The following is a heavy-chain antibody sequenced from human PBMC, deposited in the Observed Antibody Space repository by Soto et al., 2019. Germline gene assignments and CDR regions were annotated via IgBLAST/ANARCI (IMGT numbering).Heavy chain of an antibody. J-gene: IGHJ4*02. D-gene: IGHD1-1*01. Sequence: QVQLVESGGGVVQPGKSLRLSCAASGFTFSSYAMHWARQAPGKGLEWVTVISIRGGDEYYAESVRGRFTISRDDSKKTLYRQMDSVRIEDTAVYHCARGTIVPRQHLDYWGQGTLVTVSS. V-gene: IGHV3-30*03. CDR2: ISIRGGDE. CDR1: GFTFSSYA. CDR3: ARGTIVPRQHLDY.